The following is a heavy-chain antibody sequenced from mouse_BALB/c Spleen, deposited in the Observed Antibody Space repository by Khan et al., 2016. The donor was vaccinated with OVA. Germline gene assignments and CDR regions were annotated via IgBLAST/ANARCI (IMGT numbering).Heavy chain of an antibody. Sequence: QIQLVQSGPELKKPGETVKISCKASGYTFTNYGMNWVQQAPGKGLKWMGWINTYTGEPTYADDFKGRFVFSLKTSASIAYLQISNLTNEDMTTYFCAKTSSCWYSDVGGAGTTVTVSS. V-gene: IGHV9-1*02. D-gene: IGHD6-1*01. CDR2: INTYTGEP. J-gene: IGHJ1*01. CDR3: AKTSSCWYSDV. CDR1: GYTFTNYG.